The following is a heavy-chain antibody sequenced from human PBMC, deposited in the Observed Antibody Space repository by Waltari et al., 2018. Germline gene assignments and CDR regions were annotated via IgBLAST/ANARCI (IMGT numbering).Heavy chain of an antibody. CDR3: ARDVKAWYGVRSFDGVDV. CDR1: GFKFDDYY. V-gene: IGHV1-2*02. Sequence: QVQLVQSGPEMKTPGASVRVSCKTFGFKFDDYYIYWVREAPRQGLEWVGLLDHPGAVTKFAHKVQGRVIITRDTSSMTAFMEVRSLTSDDTAVYYCARDVKAWYGVRSFDGVDVWGQGTTVTVSS. J-gene: IGHJ6*02. CDR2: LDHPGAVT. D-gene: IGHD3-10*01.